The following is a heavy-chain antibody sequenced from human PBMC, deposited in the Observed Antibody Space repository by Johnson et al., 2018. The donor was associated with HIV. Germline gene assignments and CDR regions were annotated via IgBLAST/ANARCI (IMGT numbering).Heavy chain of an antibody. CDR1: GFTFSDYY. V-gene: IGHV3-11*04. CDR3: ARAPSPGPGGAFDI. Sequence: QEKLVESGGGLVKPGGSLRLSCAASGFTFSDYYMSWIRQAPGKGLEWVSYISSGGSTIYYADSVKARFTISRDNAKTSLYLQMNSLRAEDTAVYYCARAPSPGPGGAFDIWGQGTMVTVSS. J-gene: IGHJ3*02. CDR2: ISSGGSTI.